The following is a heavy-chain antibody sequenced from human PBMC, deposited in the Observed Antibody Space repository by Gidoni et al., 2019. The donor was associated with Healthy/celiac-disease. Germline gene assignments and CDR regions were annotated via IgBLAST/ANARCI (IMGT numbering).Heavy chain of an antibody. CDR2: IYYSGST. Sequence: QVQLQESGPGLVKPSETLSLTCTVSGGSISSYYWSWIRQPPGKGLEWIGYIYYSGSTNYNPSLKSRVTISVDTSKNQFSLKLSSVTAADTAVYYCARREDGGHWFDPWGQGTLVTVSS. CDR1: GGSISSYY. V-gene: IGHV4-59*01. CDR3: ARREDGGHWFDP. D-gene: IGHD1-26*01. J-gene: IGHJ5*02.